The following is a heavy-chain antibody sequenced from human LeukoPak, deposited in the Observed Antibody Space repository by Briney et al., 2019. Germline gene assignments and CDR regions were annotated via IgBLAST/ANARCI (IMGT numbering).Heavy chain of an antibody. Sequence: VSVKVSFKASGYTFTGYHMHWVRQAPGQGLEWMGRINPNSGNTGYAQKFQGRVTMTRDTSTGTAYLELSSLRSEDSAVYYCVRTPPNWGADFWGQGALVTVSS. CDR1: GYTFTGYH. D-gene: IGHD7-27*01. CDR3: VRTPPNWGADF. V-gene: IGHV1-8*02. J-gene: IGHJ4*02. CDR2: INPNSGNT.